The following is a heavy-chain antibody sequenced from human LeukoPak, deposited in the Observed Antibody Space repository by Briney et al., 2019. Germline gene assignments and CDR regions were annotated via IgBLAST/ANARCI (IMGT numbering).Heavy chain of an antibody. V-gene: IGHV3-30*02. CDR3: VKDSSWMGEYYFDY. CDR1: GFTFSSYG. Sequence: GGSLRLSCAASGFTFSSYGMHWVRQAPGKGLEWVAFIRYDGSNKYYADSVKGRFTISRDNSKNTLYLQMNSLRAEDTAVYYCVKDSSWMGEYYFDYWGQGTLVTVSS. D-gene: IGHD3-16*01. J-gene: IGHJ4*02. CDR2: IRYDGSNK.